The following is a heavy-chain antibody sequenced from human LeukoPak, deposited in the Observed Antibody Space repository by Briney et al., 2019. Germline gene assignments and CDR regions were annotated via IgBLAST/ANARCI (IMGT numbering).Heavy chain of an antibody. Sequence: PSETLSLTCTVSGGSISSCYWIWLRQPPGKGLEWIGYIYYRGSPNYNPSLQSRVTISVDTSKNQFSPKLSSVAGADTAVYYCARGNAFDIWGQGTMVTVSS. V-gene: IGHV4-59*08. CDR1: GGSISSCY. J-gene: IGHJ3*02. CDR3: ARGNAFDI. CDR2: IYYRGSP.